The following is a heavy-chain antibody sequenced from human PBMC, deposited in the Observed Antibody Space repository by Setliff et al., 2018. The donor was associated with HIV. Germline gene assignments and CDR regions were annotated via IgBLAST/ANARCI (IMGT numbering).Heavy chain of an antibody. V-gene: IGHV4-4*02. D-gene: IGHD6-19*01. CDR1: GVSISSNW. Sequence: VYGVSISSNWWSWVRQPPGKGLEWIGEIFHSGSTNDNPSLKSRLTISVDTSKNQFSLKLSSVTAADTAVYYCARPGKQWLVHRNWFDPWGQGTLVTVSS. CDR2: IFHSGST. J-gene: IGHJ5*02. CDR3: ARPGKQWLVHRNWFDP.